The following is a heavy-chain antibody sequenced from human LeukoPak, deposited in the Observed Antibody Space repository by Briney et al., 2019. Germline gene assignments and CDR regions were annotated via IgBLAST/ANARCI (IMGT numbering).Heavy chain of an antibody. J-gene: IGHJ4*02. Sequence: SETLSLTCAVYGGSFSGYYWSWIRQPPGKGLEWIGEINHSGSTNYNPSLKSRVTISVDTSKNQFSLKLSSVTAADTAVYYCARGLYSNPKCDYWGQGTLVTVSS. D-gene: IGHD4-11*01. V-gene: IGHV4-34*01. CDR2: INHSGST. CDR1: GGSFSGYY. CDR3: ARGLYSNPKCDY.